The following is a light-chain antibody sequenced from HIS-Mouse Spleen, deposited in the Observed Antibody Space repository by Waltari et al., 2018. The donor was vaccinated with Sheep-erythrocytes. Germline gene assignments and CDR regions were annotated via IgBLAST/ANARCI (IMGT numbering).Light chain of an antibody. CDR1: SSDVGSYNL. CDR2: DGS. Sequence: QSALTQPASVSGSPGQSITISCTGTSSDVGSYNLVSWYQQHPGKAPKLMIYDGSQGPSGVSNRFSGSKSGNTASLTISGLQAEDEADYYCCSYAGSSTPWVFGGGTKLTVL. CDR3: CSYAGSSTPWV. J-gene: IGLJ3*02. V-gene: IGLV2-23*01.